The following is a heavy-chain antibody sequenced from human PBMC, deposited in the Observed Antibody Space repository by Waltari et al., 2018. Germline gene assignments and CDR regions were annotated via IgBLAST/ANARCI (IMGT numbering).Heavy chain of an antibody. J-gene: IGHJ6*02. CDR3: AREPEAGYSSSWYYYYGMDV. CDR2: IYTSGST. Sequence: QEQLQESGPGLVKPSQTLSLTCTVSGGSISSGSYYWSWIRQPAGKGLEWIGRIYTSGSTNYNPSLKSRVTISVDTSKNQFSLKLSSVTAADTAVYYCAREPEAGYSSSWYYYYGMDVWGQGTTVTVSS. CDR1: GGSISSGSYY. D-gene: IGHD6-13*01. V-gene: IGHV4-61*02.